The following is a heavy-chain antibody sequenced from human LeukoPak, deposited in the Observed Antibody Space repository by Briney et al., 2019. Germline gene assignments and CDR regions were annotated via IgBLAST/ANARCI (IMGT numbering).Heavy chain of an antibody. CDR1: GFTFSNSA. D-gene: IGHD3-22*01. Sequence: PGGSLILSCAASGFTFSNSAMTWVRQAPGKGLEWVSTITGSDDRTYYADSVKGRFTISRDYSRNTLHFQMNSLRAEDTAMYYCAKGPHVGSGYHPDYWGQGTLVTVSS. V-gene: IGHV3-23*01. CDR3: AKGPHVGSGYHPDY. CDR2: ITGSDDRT. J-gene: IGHJ4*02.